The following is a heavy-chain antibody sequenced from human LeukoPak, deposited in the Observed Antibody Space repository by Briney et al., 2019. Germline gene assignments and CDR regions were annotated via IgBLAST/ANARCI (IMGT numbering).Heavy chain of an antibody. CDR2: ISYDGSNK. V-gene: IGHV3-30-3*01. Sequence: PGGSLRLSCAASGFTFSSYTMHWVRQAPGKGLEWVAVISYDGSNKYYADSVKGRFTISGDNSKNTLYLQMNSLRAEDTAVYYCAGPIFGVVMNPFDYWGQGTLVTVSS. CDR1: GFTFSSYT. CDR3: AGPIFGVVMNPFDY. J-gene: IGHJ4*02. D-gene: IGHD3-3*01.